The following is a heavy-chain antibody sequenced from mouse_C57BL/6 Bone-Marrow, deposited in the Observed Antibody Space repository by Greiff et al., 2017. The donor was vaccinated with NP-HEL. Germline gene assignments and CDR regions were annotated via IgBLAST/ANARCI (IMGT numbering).Heavy chain of an antibody. CDR1: GFTFSSYG. V-gene: IGHV5-6*01. D-gene: IGHD1-1*01. Sequence: EVKLMESGGDLVKPGGSLKLSCAASGFTFSSYGMSWVRQTPDKRLEWVATISSGGSYTYYPDSVKGRFTISRDNAKNTLYLQMSSLKSEDTAMYYCARLLYGSSYYYAMDYWGQGTSVTVSS. CDR2: ISSGGSYT. CDR3: ARLLYGSSYYYAMDY. J-gene: IGHJ4*01.